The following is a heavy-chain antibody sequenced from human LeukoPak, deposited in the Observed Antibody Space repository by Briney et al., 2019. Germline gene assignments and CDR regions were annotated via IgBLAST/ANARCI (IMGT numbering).Heavy chain of an antibody. CDR2: ISWNSGSI. J-gene: IGHJ4*02. V-gene: IGHV3-9*01. CDR3: AKAYDILTGYPSYFDY. Sequence: SLRLSCAASGFTFDDYAMHWVRHAPGKGLEWVSGISWNSGSIGYADSVKGRFTISRDNAKNSLYLQMNSLRAEDTALYYCAKAYDILTGYPSYFDYWGQGTLVTVSS. CDR1: GFTFDDYA. D-gene: IGHD3-9*01.